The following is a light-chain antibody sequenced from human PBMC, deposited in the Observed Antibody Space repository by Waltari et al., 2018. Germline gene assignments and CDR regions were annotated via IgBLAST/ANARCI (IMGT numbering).Light chain of an antibody. CDR1: QTVWSY. CDR2: DAS. CDR3: QQRSNWPYT. Sequence: EIVLTQSPATLSLSPGERDTLSCRASQTVWSYLAWYQQKPGQAPRLLIFDASTKDTGIPAKFSGSGSGTDFTLTVSNLEPEDFAVYYCQQRSNWPYTFGQGTRVEIK. V-gene: IGKV3-11*01. J-gene: IGKJ2*01.